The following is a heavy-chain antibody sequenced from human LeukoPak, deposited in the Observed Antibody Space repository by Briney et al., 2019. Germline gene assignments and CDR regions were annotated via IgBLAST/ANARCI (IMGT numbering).Heavy chain of an antibody. CDR1: GFTFSSYS. D-gene: IGHD2-21*01. CDR3: ARRAGTSGVNY. Sequence: GSLRLSCAASGFTFSSYSMNWVRQAPGKGLEWVSSISSSSSYIYYADPVKGRFTISRDNAKNSLYLQMNSLRAEDTAVYYCARRAGTSGVNYWGQGTLVTVSS. CDR2: ISSSSSYI. V-gene: IGHV3-21*01. J-gene: IGHJ4*02.